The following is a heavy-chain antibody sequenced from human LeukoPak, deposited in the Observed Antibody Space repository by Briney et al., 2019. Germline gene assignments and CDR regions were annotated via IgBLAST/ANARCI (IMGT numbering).Heavy chain of an antibody. V-gene: IGHV3-33*06. CDR1: GFTFSSYG. CDR3: AKDFYDSSGYDY. CDR2: IWYDGSNK. Sequence: GGSLRLTCAASGFTFSSYGMHWVRQAPGKGLEWVAVIWYDGSNKYYADSVKGRFTISRDNSKNTLHLQMNSLRAEDTAVYYCAKDFYDSSGYDYWGQGTLVTVSS. J-gene: IGHJ4*02. D-gene: IGHD3-22*01.